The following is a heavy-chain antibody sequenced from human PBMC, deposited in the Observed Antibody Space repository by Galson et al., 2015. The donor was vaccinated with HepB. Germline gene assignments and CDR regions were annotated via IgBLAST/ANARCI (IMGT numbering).Heavy chain of an antibody. V-gene: IGHV1-2*02. CDR2: INPNSGGT. CDR3: AKDGARGDFDWLTYYYYGLGV. CDR1: GYTFTGYY. Sequence: SVKVSCKASGYTFTGYYMHWVRQAPGQGLEWMGWINPNSGGTNYAQKFQGRVTMTRDTSIRTAYMELSRLRSDDSAVYYCAKDGARGDFDWLTYYYYGLGVWGQGSTVTVSS. D-gene: IGHD3-9*01. J-gene: IGHJ6*02.